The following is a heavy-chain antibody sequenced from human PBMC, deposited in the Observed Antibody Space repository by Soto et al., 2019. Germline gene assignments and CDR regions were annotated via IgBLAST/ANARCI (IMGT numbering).Heavy chain of an antibody. V-gene: IGHV3-23*01. D-gene: IGHD6-6*01. J-gene: IGHJ4*02. CDR3: AKGGPASLGYSSSVGFDY. Sequence: GSLRLSCAASGFTFSTYPMGWVRQAPEKGLEWVSSISGSGESTFYPDSVKGRFTISRDNSKNTLYLQMNSLRAEDTAVYYCAKGGPASLGYSSSVGFDYWGQGTLVTVSS. CDR2: ISGSGEST. CDR1: GFTFSTYP.